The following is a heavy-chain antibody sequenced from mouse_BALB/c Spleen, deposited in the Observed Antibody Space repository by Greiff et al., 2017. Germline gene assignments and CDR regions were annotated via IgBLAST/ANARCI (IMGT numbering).Heavy chain of an antibody. V-gene: IGHV5-17*02. Sequence: EVNVVESGGGLVQPGGSRKLSCAASGFTFSSFGMHWVRQAPEKGLEWVAYISSGSSTIYYADTVKGRFTISRDNPKNTLFLQMTSLRSEDTAMYYCARDGNYYFDYWGQGTTLTVSS. J-gene: IGHJ2*01. CDR1: GFTFSSFG. CDR3: ARDGNYYFDY. D-gene: IGHD2-1*01. CDR2: ISSGSSTI.